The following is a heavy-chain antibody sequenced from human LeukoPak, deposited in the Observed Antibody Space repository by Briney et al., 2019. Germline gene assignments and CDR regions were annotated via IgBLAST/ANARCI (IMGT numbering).Heavy chain of an antibody. CDR1: GFSFSITW. Sequence: GGSLRLSCAASGFSFSITWMHWVRQPPGQGLVWVARITSDGTSISYAESVKGRFTISRDNAKNTLYLQMNSLRVDDTAIYYCARDWYHAIGYWGQGTLVTVSS. J-gene: IGHJ4*02. D-gene: IGHD2-2*01. CDR2: ITSDGTSI. CDR3: ARDWYHAIGY. V-gene: IGHV3-74*03.